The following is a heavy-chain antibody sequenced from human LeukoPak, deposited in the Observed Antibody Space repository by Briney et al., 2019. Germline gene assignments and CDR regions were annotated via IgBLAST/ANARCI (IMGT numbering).Heavy chain of an antibody. V-gene: IGHV3-53*01. Sequence: GGSLRLSCAASGFTVSTNYMSWVRLAPGKGLAWVSVIDGSGQTTYYADSVKGRFTISRDNSKNTLYLQLTSLRVDDTAVYYCAKVAAWTYFDSWGQGTLVTVSS. D-gene: IGHD3/OR15-3a*01. CDR3: AKVAAWTYFDS. J-gene: IGHJ4*02. CDR1: GFTVSTNY. CDR2: IDGSGQTT.